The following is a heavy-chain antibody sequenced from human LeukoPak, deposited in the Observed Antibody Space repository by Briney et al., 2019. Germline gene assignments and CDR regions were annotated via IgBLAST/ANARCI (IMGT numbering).Heavy chain of an antibody. CDR1: GFIFRNYA. Sequence: GGSLRLSCAASGFIFRNYAMSWVRQAPGKGLEWVSAITGSGDTTYYADSVKGRFTISRDNSKNTLYVELNTLRAEDTAVYYCAKWGDYDILTGYYVSDFWGQGTLVTVSS. CDR3: AKWGDYDILTGYYVSDF. CDR2: ITGSGDTT. D-gene: IGHD3-9*01. J-gene: IGHJ4*02. V-gene: IGHV3-23*01.